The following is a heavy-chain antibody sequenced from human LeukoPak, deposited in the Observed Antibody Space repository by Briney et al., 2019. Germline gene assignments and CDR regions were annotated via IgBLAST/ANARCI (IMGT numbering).Heavy chain of an antibody. V-gene: IGHV3-7*01. CDR1: GVTFSSYW. J-gene: IGHJ4*02. D-gene: IGHD4-17*01. CDR2: IKQDGSEK. Sequence: GGSLRLSCAASGVTFSSYWMSWVRQAPGKWLEWVANIKQDGSEKYYVDSVKGRFTISRDNAKNSLYLQMTSLRDEDTAVYYCTRDEYGQTGYWGQGALVTVSS. CDR3: TRDEYGQTGY.